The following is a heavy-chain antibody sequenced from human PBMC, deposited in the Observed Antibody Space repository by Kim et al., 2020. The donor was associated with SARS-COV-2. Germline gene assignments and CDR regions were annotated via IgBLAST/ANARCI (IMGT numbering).Heavy chain of an antibody. D-gene: IGHD1-26*01. J-gene: IGHJ4*02. CDR3: ATDLWSGSYRQNY. CDR1: GYTLTELF. Sequence: ASVKVSCKVSGYTLTELFMHWVRQAPGKGLEWMGGFDPEDGETIYAQKFQGRVTMTEDTSTDTAYMELSSLRSEDTGVYYCATDLWSGSYRQNYWGQGTLVTVSS. V-gene: IGHV1-24*01. CDR2: FDPEDGET.